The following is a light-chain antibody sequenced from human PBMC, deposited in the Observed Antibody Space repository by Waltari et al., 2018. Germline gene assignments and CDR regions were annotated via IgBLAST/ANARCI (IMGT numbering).Light chain of an antibody. V-gene: IGKV3-15*01. J-gene: IGKJ2*01. CDR3: QQYNNWPPYT. CDR2: GAS. CDR1: QSVSSN. Sequence: EIVMTQSPATLSVSPGERATLSCRASQSVSSNLAWYQQKPGQAPRLLIYGASTRAAGVPARVSGSGSGTEFTRSISSLQSEDFAVYYCQQYNNWPPYTFGQGTKLEIK.